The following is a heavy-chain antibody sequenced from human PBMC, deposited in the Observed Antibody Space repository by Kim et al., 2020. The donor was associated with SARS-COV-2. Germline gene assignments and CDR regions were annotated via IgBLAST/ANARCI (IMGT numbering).Heavy chain of an antibody. J-gene: IGHJ6*02. V-gene: IGHV3-30-3*01. Sequence: GGSLRLSCAASGLSFGSSAMNWVRQAPGKGLEWVAVISYDGRNTDYADSVTGRFTISRDNSKSTLYLQMNSLRVEDTAVYYCARGNYYESLSLSDYYNGMDVWRQGTTVTVSS. D-gene: IGHD3-22*01. CDR1: GLSFGSSA. CDR2: ISYDGRNT. CDR3: ARGNYYESLSLSDYYNGMDV.